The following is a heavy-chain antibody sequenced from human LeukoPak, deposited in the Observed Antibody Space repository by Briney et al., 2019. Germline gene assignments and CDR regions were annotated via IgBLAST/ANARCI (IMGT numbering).Heavy chain of an antibody. J-gene: IGHJ4*02. CDR2: IYHSGST. CDR1: GGSISSYY. Sequence: SETLSLTCTVSGGSISSYYWSWIRQPPGKGLEWIGYIYHSGSTYYNPSLKSRVTISVDRSKNQFSLKLSSVTAADTAVYYCARDPEYSSSWDFDYWGQGTLVTVSS. V-gene: IGHV4-59*12. D-gene: IGHD6-6*01. CDR3: ARDPEYSSSWDFDY.